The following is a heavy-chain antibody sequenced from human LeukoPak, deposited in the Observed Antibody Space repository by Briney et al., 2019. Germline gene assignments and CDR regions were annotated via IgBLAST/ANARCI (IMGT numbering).Heavy chain of an antibody. V-gene: IGHV4-34*01. CDR2: INHSGSA. J-gene: IGHJ6*02. Sequence: SETLSLTCAVSGGSFSGYYWTWIRQPPGKGLEWIGEINHSGSANYNPSLKSRVTISVDTSKNQFSLKLSSVTAADTAVYYWARLGGGYSYGPYYYYGMDVWGQGTTVTVSS. D-gene: IGHD5-18*01. CDR3: ARLGGGYSYGPYYYYGMDV. CDR1: GGSFSGYY.